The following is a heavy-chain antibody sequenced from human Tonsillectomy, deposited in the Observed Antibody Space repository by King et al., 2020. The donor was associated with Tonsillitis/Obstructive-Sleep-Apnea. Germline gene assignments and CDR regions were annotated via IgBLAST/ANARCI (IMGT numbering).Heavy chain of an antibody. CDR3: ARVCVDYDILTGYLEGSGWFDP. D-gene: IGHD3-9*01. V-gene: IGHV4-59*01. CDR2: SSYSGST. J-gene: IGHJ5*02. CDR1: GGSISTCY. Sequence: QLQESGPGLVKPSETLSLTCTVSGGSISTCYWSWIRQPPGKGLEWIGYSSYSGSTNYNPSLKSRVTISVDTSKNQFSLKLSSVTAADTAVYYCARVCVDYDILTGYLEGSGWFDPWGQGTLVTVSS.